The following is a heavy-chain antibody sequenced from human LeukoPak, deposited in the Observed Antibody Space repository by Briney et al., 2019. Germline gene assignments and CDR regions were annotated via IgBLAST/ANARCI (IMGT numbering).Heavy chain of an antibody. CDR2: ISGSGGSR. CDR3: EKNPMGDYYDSNPPECFQH. Sequence: GGSLRLSCAASGFTFSSYAMSWVRQAPGKGLEWFSAISGSGGSRYYADSVKGRFTISRDNSKNTLYLQMNSLRAEDTAVYYCEKNPMGDYYDSNPPECFQHWGQGTLVTVSS. CDR1: GFTFSSYA. D-gene: IGHD3-22*01. J-gene: IGHJ1*01. V-gene: IGHV3-23*01.